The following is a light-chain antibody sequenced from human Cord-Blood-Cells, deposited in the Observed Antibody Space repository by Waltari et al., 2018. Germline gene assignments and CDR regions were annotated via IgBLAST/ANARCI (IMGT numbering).Light chain of an antibody. CDR1: SLRSYY. CDR3: DSRDSSGNHWV. CDR2: GKT. V-gene: IGLV3-19*01. Sequence: SSELTQDPAVSMALGQTVRITCHGDSLRSYYASWYQQKPGQAPVLVIYGKTNRPPGIPDRFSGSSSGNTASLTITGAQAEDEADYYGDSRDSSGNHWVFGGGTKLTGL. J-gene: IGLJ3*02.